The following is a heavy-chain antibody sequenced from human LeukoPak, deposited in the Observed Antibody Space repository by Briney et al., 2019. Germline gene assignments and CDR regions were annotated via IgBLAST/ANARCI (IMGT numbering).Heavy chain of an antibody. J-gene: IGHJ4*02. CDR3: ARDRPAKPLDY. CDR2: IYYSGST. Sequence: PSETLPLTCTVSGGSISSSSYYWGWIRQPPGKGLEWIGSIYYSGSTYYNPSLKSRVTISVDTSKNQFSLKLSSVTAADTAVYYCARDRPAKPLDYWGQGTLVTVSS. V-gene: IGHV4-39*07. CDR1: GGSISSSSYY.